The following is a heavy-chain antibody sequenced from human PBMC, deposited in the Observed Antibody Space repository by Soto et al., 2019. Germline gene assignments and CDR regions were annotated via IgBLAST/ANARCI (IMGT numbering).Heavy chain of an antibody. J-gene: IGHJ6*02. CDR1: GYTFTIYG. V-gene: IGHV1-18*01. Sequence: ASVKVSCKASGYTFTIYGISWVRQAPGQGLEWMGWISGYNGNTHYAQRLQGRVTMTTDTSTSTAYMELRSLRSDDTAVYYCARDSNSWFYYYYGMDVWGQGTTVTVSS. D-gene: IGHD6-13*01. CDR2: ISGYNGNT. CDR3: ARDSNSWFYYYYGMDV.